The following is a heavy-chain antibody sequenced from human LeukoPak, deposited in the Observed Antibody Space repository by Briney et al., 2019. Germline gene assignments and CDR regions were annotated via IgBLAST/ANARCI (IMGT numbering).Heavy chain of an antibody. CDR3: ARDTAVSDFDY. D-gene: IGHD4-23*01. CDR2: ISSSGNYI. Sequence: GGSLRLSCAASGFTFSSYGMSWVRQAPGKGLEWVSSISSSGNYIYYADSTKGRFTISRDNAKNSLYLQMNSLRAEDTAVYYCARDTAVSDFDYWGRGTLVTVSS. J-gene: IGHJ4*02. CDR1: GFTFSSYG. V-gene: IGHV3-21*01.